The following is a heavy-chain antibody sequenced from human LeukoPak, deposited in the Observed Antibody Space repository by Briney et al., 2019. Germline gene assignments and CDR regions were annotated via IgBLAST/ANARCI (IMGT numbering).Heavy chain of an antibody. J-gene: IGHJ4*02. Sequence: SGGSLRLSCAASGFTFSSYSMNWVRQAPGKGLEWVSSISSSSSYIYYADSVKGRFTISRDNAKNSLYLQMNSLRAEDTAVYYCARVASQGYYDILTGYPDYWGQGTLVTVSS. CDR2: ISSSSSYI. CDR1: GFTFSSYS. D-gene: IGHD3-9*01. V-gene: IGHV3-21*01. CDR3: ARVASQGYYDILTGYPDY.